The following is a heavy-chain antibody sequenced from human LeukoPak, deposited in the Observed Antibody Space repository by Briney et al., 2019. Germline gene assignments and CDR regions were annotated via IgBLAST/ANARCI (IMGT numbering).Heavy chain of an antibody. J-gene: IGHJ3*02. CDR2: IYYSGST. D-gene: IGHD2-8*02. CDR1: GGSLSSGIYY. Sequence: SETLSLTCTVSGGSLSSGIYYWSWIRQPPGKGLEWNGYIYYSGSTNYNPSLKSLVTMSVETSKDQFSLKVTSVNAADTAVYYCARGYCTGGVCPDGFDIWGQGTMVTVSS. V-gene: IGHV4-61*01. CDR3: ARGYCTGGVCPDGFDI.